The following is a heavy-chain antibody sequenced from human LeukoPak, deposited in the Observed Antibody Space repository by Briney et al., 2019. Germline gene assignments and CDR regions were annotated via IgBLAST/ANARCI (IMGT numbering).Heavy chain of an antibody. D-gene: IGHD2-8*01. V-gene: IGHV3-21*01. Sequence: GGSLRLSCAASGFTFSSYSMNWVRQAPGKGLEWVSSISSSSSYIYYADSVKGRFTISRDNAKNSLYLQMNSLRAEDTAVYYCARDAGYYTYYYEDWGQGTLVTVSS. CDR3: ARDAGYYTYYYED. J-gene: IGHJ4*02. CDR2: ISSSSSYI. CDR1: GFTFSSYS.